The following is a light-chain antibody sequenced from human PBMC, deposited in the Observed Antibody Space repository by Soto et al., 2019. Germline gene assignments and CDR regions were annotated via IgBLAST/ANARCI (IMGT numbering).Light chain of an antibody. J-gene: IGKJ1*01. CDR3: QHYNSYSEA. CDR2: KAS. CDR1: QXISSW. Sequence: DXXXTQSPSTLSGSVGDRVTITCRASQXISSWLAWYQQKPGKAPKLLIYKASTLKSGVPSRFSGSGSGTEFTLTISSLQPDDFATYYCQHYNSYSEAFGQGTKVELK. V-gene: IGKV1-5*03.